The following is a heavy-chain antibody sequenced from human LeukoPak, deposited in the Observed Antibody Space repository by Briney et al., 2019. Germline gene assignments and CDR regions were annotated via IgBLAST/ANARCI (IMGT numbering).Heavy chain of an antibody. CDR2: INPNSGGA. D-gene: IGHD6-13*01. V-gene: IGHV1-2*02. CDR1: GYTFTGYY. Sequence: ASVKVSCKASGYTFTGYYMHWVRQVPGQGLEWMGWINPNSGGANYAQKFQGRVTMTRDTSISTAYMELSRLRSDDTAVYYCARGGYSSSWTDAFDIWGQGTMVTVSS. CDR3: ARGGYSSSWTDAFDI. J-gene: IGHJ3*02.